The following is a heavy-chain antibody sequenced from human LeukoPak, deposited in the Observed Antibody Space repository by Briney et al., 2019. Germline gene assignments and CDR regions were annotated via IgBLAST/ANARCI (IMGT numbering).Heavy chain of an antibody. D-gene: IGHD1-26*01. V-gene: IGHV4-59*01. CDR2: IYYSGST. J-gene: IGHJ5*02. CDR3: ARRIVGGGFDP. Sequence: SETLSLTCTVSGGSIGSYYWSWIRRPPGKGLEWIGYIYYSGSTNYNPSLKSRVTISVDTSKNQFSLKLSSVTAADTAVYYCARRIVGGGFDPWGQGTLVTVSS. CDR1: GGSIGSYY.